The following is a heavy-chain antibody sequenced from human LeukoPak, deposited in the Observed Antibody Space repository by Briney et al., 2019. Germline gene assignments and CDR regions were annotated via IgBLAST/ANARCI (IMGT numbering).Heavy chain of an antibody. J-gene: IGHJ6*02. CDR3: ARVELRRYYYYYGMDV. D-gene: IGHD1-1*01. Sequence: ASVKVSCKASGYTFTGYYMHWVRQAPGQGLEWMGWINPNSGGTNYAQKFQGRVTMTRDTSISTAYMELSRLRSDDTAVYHCARVELRRYYYYYGMDVWGQGTTVTVSS. CDR1: GYTFTGYY. V-gene: IGHV1-2*02. CDR2: INPNSGGT.